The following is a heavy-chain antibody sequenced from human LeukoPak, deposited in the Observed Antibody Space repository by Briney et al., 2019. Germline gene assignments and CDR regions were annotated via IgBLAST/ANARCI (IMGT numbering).Heavy chain of an antibody. Sequence: GGSLRLSCAASGFTFSYNTMHWVRRTPGKGLEWVVLVSYDGSIKRYADSVKGRFTISRDNPNNILYPQMDSMRAEDTAVYYCARDGKGGATDAFDIWGQGTMVTVSS. V-gene: IGHV3-30-3*01. CDR2: VSYDGSIK. D-gene: IGHD1-26*01. CDR3: ARDGKGGATDAFDI. CDR1: GFTFSYNT. J-gene: IGHJ3*02.